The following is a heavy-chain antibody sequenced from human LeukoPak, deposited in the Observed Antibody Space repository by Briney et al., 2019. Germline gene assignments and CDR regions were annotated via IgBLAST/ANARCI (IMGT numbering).Heavy chain of an antibody. J-gene: IGHJ4*02. V-gene: IGHV4-39*07. Sequence: PXETLSLTCTVSGVSMGSGGFYWSWIRQPPGTGLEWIGEINHSGSTNYNPSLKSRVTISVDTSKNQFSLKLSSVTAADTAVYYCAGDPWNASGVTGYWGQGTLVTVSS. CDR1: GVSMGSGGFY. CDR2: INHSGST. CDR3: AGDPWNASGVTGY. D-gene: IGHD1-1*01.